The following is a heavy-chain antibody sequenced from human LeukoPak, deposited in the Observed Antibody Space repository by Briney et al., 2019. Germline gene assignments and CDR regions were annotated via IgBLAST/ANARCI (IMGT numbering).Heavy chain of an antibody. CDR2: IYYSGST. Sequence: SETLSLTCTVSGGSISSSCYYWGWIRQPPGKGLEWIGSIYYSGSTYYNPSLKSRVTISVDTSKNQFSLQLSSVTAADTAVYYCARQPATYSGSYLRFNFWSQGTLVTVSS. CDR3: ARQPATYSGSYLRFNF. V-gene: IGHV4-39*01. D-gene: IGHD1-26*01. CDR1: GGSISSSCYY. J-gene: IGHJ4*02.